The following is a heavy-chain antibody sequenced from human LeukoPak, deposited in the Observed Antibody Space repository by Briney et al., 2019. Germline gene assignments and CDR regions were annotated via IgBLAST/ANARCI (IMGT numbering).Heavy chain of an antibody. CDR3: ARDQVVGYYDYYYGMDV. CDR1: GFTFSDYY. D-gene: IGHD2-15*01. V-gene: IGHV3-11*01. J-gene: IGHJ6*02. CDR2: ISSSGSTI. Sequence: GGSLRLSCAASGFTFSDYYMSWIRQAPGKGLEWVSYISSSGSTIYYADSVKGRFTISRDNAKNSLYLQMNSLRAEDTAVYYCARDQVVGYYDYYYGMDVWGQGTTVTVSS.